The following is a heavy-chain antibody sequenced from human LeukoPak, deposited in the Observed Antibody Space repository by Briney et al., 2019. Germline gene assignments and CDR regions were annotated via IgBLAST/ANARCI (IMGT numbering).Heavy chain of an antibody. CDR2: INPNSGGT. CDR1: GYTFTGYY. J-gene: IGHJ5*02. D-gene: IGHD3-3*01. CDR3: ARDHKSDFWSGSNWFDP. Sequence: ASVKASCKASGYTFTGYYMHWVRQAPGQGLEWMGWINPNSGGTNYAQKFQGRVTMTRDTSISTAYMELSRLRSDDTAVYYCARDHKSDFWSGSNWFDPWGQGTLVTVSS. V-gene: IGHV1-2*02.